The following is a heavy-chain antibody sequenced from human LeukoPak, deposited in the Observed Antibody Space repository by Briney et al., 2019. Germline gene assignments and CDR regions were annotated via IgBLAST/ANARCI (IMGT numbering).Heavy chain of an antibody. CDR2: IYYSGST. Sequence: SETLSLTCTVPGGSISSYYWSWIRQPPGKRLEWIGYIYYSGSTNYNPSLKSRLTISIDTSKTQFSLRLSSVTAADTAVYYCATYTYNAFDIWGQGTMVTVSS. CDR3: ATYTYNAFDI. J-gene: IGHJ3*02. V-gene: IGHV4-59*08. CDR1: GGSISSYY. D-gene: IGHD5-18*01.